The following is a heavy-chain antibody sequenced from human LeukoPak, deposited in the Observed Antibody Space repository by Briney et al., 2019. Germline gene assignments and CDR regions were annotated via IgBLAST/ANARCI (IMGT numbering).Heavy chain of an antibody. D-gene: IGHD3-10*01. CDR1: GGSISSSCYY. J-gene: IGHJ4*02. V-gene: IGHV4-61*02. CDR3: ARDSYYSKMPRG. CDR2: FYTSGST. Sequence: SETLSLTCTVSGGSISSSCYYWSWIRQPAGKGLEWIGRFYTSGSTSSNPSLKSRVTMSVDKSKNQFSLNLSSVTAAETAVYYCARDSYYSKMPRGWGQGTLVTVS.